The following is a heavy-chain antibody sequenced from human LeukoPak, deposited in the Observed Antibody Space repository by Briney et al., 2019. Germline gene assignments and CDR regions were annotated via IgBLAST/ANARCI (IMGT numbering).Heavy chain of an antibody. CDR2: INHSGST. D-gene: IGHD4-17*01. CDR3: ARSQSFAVNDY. J-gene: IGHJ4*02. V-gene: IGHV4-34*01. CDR1: GGSFSGYY. Sequence: SETLSLTCAVYGGSFSGYYWSWIRQPPGKGLEWIGEINHSGSTYYNPSLKSRVTISVDTSKNQFSLKLSSVTAADTAVYYCARSQSFAVNDYWGQGTLVTVSS.